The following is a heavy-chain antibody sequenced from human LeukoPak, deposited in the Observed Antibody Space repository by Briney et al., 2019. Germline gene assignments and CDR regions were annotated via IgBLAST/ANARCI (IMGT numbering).Heavy chain of an antibody. CDR2: IYYTGTT. CDR3: ARDWVAPASRGINF. J-gene: IGHJ4*02. V-gene: IGHV4-39*07. Sequence: SETLSLTCTVSGGSISSSSYYWGWVRQSPGKELEWIGSIYYTGTTYYDPSLKSRVTISVDTSKNQFSLKLNSVTAADTAVYFCARDWVAPASRGINFWGQGILVTVSS. CDR1: GGSISSSSYY. D-gene: IGHD5-18*01.